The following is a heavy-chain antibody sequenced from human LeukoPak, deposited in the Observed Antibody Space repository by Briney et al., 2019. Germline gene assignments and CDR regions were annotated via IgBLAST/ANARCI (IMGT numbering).Heavy chain of an antibody. Sequence: GGSLRLSCAASGFTFSSYAMSWVRQAPGKGLEWVSAISGSGGSTYYADSVKGRFTISRDNSKNTPYLQMNSLRAEDTAVYYCAKLKSHSLGAFDIWGQGTMVTVSS. CDR1: GFTFSSYA. J-gene: IGHJ3*02. CDR3: AKLKSHSLGAFDI. CDR2: ISGSGGST. V-gene: IGHV3-23*01.